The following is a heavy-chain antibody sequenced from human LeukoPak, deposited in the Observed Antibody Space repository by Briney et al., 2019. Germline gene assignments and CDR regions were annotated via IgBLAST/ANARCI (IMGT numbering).Heavy chain of an antibody. Sequence: GASVKVSCKASGGTFSSYAISWVRQAPGQGLEWMGGIIPIFGTANYAQKFQGRVTITADKSTSTAYMELSSLRSEDTAVYYCARVRMIVVVKKSSWYFDLWGRGTLVTVSS. V-gene: IGHV1-69*06. J-gene: IGHJ2*01. CDR3: ARVRMIVVVKKSSWYFDL. D-gene: IGHD3-22*01. CDR2: IIPIFGTA. CDR1: GGTFSSYA.